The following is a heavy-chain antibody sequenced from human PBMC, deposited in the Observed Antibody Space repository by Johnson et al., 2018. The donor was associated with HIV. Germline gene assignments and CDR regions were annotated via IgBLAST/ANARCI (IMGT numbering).Heavy chain of an antibody. CDR3: TTNKAAAAGNRAPVFDAFDI. D-gene: IGHD6-13*01. J-gene: IGHJ3*02. CDR1: GFTFSNAW. Sequence: VQLVESGGGLVKPGGSLRLSCAASGFTFSNAWMSWVRQAPGKGLEWVGRINSKTDGGTSDYAAPVKGRFTISRADSTNTLYMKMNSRKTGDTAVYYCTTNKAAAAGNRAPVFDAFDIWGQGTMVTVSS. CDR2: INSKTDGGTS. V-gene: IGHV3-15*01.